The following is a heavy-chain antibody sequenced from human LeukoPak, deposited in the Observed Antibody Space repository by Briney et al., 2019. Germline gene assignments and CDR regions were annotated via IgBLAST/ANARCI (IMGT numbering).Heavy chain of an antibody. J-gene: IGHJ4*02. CDR2: INYSGST. CDR1: GGSVSSTTYY. Sequence: SETLSLTCTVPGGSVSSTTYYWSWIRQPPGKGLEWIASINYSGSTYYNPSLKSRVAISVDTSENQFSLKLSSVTAADTAVYYCARYVVYGSGKYYFDYWGQGTLVTVSS. V-gene: IGHV4-39*01. CDR3: ARYVVYGSGKYYFDY. D-gene: IGHD3-10*01.